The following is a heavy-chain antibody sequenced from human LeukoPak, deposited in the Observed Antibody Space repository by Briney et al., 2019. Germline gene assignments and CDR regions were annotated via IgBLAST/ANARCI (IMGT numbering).Heavy chain of an antibody. J-gene: IGHJ4*02. CDR3: ATSSYGLY. CDR2: ISSSSSFI. Sequence: GGSLRLSCAASGFTFSSYDMQWVRQAPGKGLEWVSSISSSSSFIYYADSVKGRFTISRDNAKNSLYLQMNSLRAEGAAVYYCATSSYGLYWGQGTLVTVSS. CDR1: GFTFSSYD. D-gene: IGHD5-18*01. V-gene: IGHV3-21*01.